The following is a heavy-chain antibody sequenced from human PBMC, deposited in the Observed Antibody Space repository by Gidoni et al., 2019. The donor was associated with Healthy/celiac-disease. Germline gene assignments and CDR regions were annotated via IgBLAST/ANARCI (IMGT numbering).Heavy chain of an antibody. Sequence: QVQLVQSGAEVKKPGSSVKVSCKASGGPFSSYAISWVRQAPGQGLEWMGVIIPIFGTANYAQKFQGRVTITADESTSTDYMELSSLRSEDTAVYYCAREWAVGTQGGWFDPWGQGTLVTVSS. J-gene: IGHJ5*02. D-gene: IGHD2-15*01. V-gene: IGHV1-69*01. CDR2: IIPIFGTA. CDR3: AREWAVGTQGGWFDP. CDR1: GGPFSSYA.